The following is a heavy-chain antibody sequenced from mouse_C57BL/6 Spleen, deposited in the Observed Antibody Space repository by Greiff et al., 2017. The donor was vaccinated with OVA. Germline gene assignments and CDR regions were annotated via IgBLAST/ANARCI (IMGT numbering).Heavy chain of an antibody. CDR1: GFTFSSYA. CDR3: ARGGDGPYFDY. J-gene: IGHJ2*01. D-gene: IGHD2-3*01. V-gene: IGHV5-4*03. Sequence: EVMLVESGGGLVKPGGSLKLSCAASGFTFSSYAMSWVRQTPEQRLEWVASISDGGSYTYYPDNVKGRFTISRDNAKNNLYLQMSHLKSEDTAMYYCARGGDGPYFDYWGQGTTLTVSS. CDR2: ISDGGSYT.